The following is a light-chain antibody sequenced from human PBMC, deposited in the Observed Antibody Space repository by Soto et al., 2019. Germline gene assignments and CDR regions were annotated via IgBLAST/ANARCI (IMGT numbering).Light chain of an antibody. CDR3: QQYYSTPRT. Sequence: DIVMTQSPDSLAVSLGERATINCKSSQSVLYRSNNQNHLAWYQQRPGQPPKLLIYWASTRESGVPDRFSGSGSVTDFTFIISSLLAEDVAVYYCQQYYSTPRTFGQGTKVEIK. CDR1: QSVLYRSNNQNH. CDR2: WAS. V-gene: IGKV4-1*01. J-gene: IGKJ1*01.